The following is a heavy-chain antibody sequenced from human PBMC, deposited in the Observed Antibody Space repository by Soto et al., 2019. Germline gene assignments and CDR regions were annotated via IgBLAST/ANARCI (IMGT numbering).Heavy chain of an antibody. V-gene: IGHV3-33*01. Sequence: GGSLRLSCAASGFTFSSYGMHWVRQAPGKGLEWVAVIWYDGGNKYYADSVKGRFTISRDNSKNTLYLQMNSLRAEDTAVYYCASWGYYDSSGYYDGDYYYGMDVWGQGTTVTVSS. D-gene: IGHD3-22*01. CDR2: IWYDGGNK. J-gene: IGHJ6*02. CDR3: ASWGYYDSSGYYDGDYYYGMDV. CDR1: GFTFSSYG.